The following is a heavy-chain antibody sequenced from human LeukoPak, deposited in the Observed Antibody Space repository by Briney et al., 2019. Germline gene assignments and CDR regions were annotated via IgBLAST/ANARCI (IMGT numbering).Heavy chain of an antibody. Sequence: PSETLSLTCTVSGGSISSYYWSWIRQPPGKGLGWIGYIYYGGSTNYNPSLKSRVAISVDTSKNQFSLKLSSVIAADTAVYYCASSRDTATDYYYYYYMDVWGKGTTVTVSS. D-gene: IGHD5-18*01. J-gene: IGHJ6*03. CDR3: ASSRDTATDYYYYYYMDV. CDR1: GGSISSYY. CDR2: IYYGGST. V-gene: IGHV4-59*01.